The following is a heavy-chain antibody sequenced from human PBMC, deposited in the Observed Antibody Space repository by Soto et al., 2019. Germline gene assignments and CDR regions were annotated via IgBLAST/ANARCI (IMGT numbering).Heavy chain of an antibody. D-gene: IGHD6-19*01. CDR3: ARHPEGLYYFDY. Sequence: QLLESGPGLVKPSETLSLTCTVSGGSISSSSYYWGWIRQPPGKGLEWIGSIYYSGSTYYNPSLKSRVTISVDTSKNRFALKLSSVTAADTAVYYCARHPEGLYYFDYWGQGTLVAVSS. CDR1: GGSISSSSYY. CDR2: IYYSGST. J-gene: IGHJ4*02. V-gene: IGHV4-39*01.